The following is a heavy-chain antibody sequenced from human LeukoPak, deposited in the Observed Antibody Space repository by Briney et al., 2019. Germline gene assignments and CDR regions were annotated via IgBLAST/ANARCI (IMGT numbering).Heavy chain of an antibody. CDR2: ISWNSGSI. J-gene: IGHJ4*02. CDR3: AKDRVEMATIPTFDY. V-gene: IGHV3-9*01. CDR1: GFTFDDYA. D-gene: IGHD5-12*01. Sequence: PPGRSLRLSCAASGFTFDDYAMPWVRHAPGKGLEWVSGISWNSGSIGYADSVKGRFTISSDNAKNSLYLQMDSLRAEDTALYYCAKDRVEMATIPTFDYWGQGTLVTVSS.